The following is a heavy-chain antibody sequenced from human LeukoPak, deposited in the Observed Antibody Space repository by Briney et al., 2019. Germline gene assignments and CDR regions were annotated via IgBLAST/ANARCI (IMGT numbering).Heavy chain of an antibody. D-gene: IGHD6-13*01. Sequence: KLPETLSLTCTVSGGSISSSSYYGGRIRQPPGKGLEWIGGIYYSGSTYYNPSLKSRVTISVDTSKNQFSLKLSSVTAADTAVYYCATSLYSSSWYDYWGQGTRVTVSS. CDR1: GGSISSSSYY. J-gene: IGHJ4*02. CDR2: IYYSGST. V-gene: IGHV4-39*01. CDR3: ATSLYSSSWYDY.